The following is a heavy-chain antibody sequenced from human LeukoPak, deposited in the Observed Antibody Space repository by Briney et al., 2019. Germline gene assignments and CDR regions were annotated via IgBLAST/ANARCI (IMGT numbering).Heavy chain of an antibody. V-gene: IGHV3-66*01. CDR1: GFTVSSNY. Sequence: GGSLRLSCAASGFTVSSNYMSWVRQAPGKGLEWVSIIYSDGSTYYADSVKGRFTISRDNSKNTLYLQMNSLRAEDTAVYYCARGDYYDSSFWFDPWGQGTLVTVSS. CDR3: ARGDYYDSSFWFDP. J-gene: IGHJ5*02. D-gene: IGHD3-22*01. CDR2: IYSDGST.